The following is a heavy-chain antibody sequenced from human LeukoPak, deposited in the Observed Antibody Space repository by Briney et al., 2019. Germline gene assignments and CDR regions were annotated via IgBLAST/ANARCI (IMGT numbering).Heavy chain of an antibody. J-gene: IGHJ4*02. Sequence: GGSLRLSCVASGFTVSSNYMSWVRLAPGMRLEWVSVIYDDGSKYYADSVKGRFTISRDNSKNTLYLQMNSLRAEDTAVYYCAKQVIVATLPFDYWGQGTLVTVSS. CDR3: AKQVIVATLPFDY. CDR1: GFTVSSNY. V-gene: IGHV3-66*04. CDR2: IYDDGSK. D-gene: IGHD5-12*01.